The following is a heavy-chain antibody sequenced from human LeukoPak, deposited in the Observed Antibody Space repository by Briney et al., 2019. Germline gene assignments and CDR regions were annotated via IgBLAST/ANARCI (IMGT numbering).Heavy chain of an antibody. CDR1: GFTFSSYA. Sequence: GGSLRLSCAASGFTFSSYAMSWVRQALGKGLEWVSAISGSGGSTYYADSVKGRFTISRDNSKNTLYLQMNSLRAEDTAVYYCAKGVGSTRRGPWDYWGQGTLVTVSS. J-gene: IGHJ4*02. V-gene: IGHV3-23*01. CDR3: AKGVGSTRRGPWDY. CDR2: ISGSGGST. D-gene: IGHD3-10*01.